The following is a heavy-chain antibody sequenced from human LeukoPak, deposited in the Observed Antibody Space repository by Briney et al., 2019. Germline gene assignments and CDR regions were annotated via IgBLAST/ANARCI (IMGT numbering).Heavy chain of an antibody. J-gene: IGHJ6*02. CDR1: GFTFSSYA. V-gene: IGHV3-23*01. CDR2: ISGSGGST. Sequence: GGSLRLSCAASGFTFSSYAMSWVRQAPGKGLEWVSAISGSGGSTYYADSVKGRFTISRDNSKNTLYLQMNSLRAEDTAVYYCAKDRYYGSSGYPYYYGMDVWGQGTTVTVSS. CDR3: AKDRYYGSSGYPYYYGMDV. D-gene: IGHD3-22*01.